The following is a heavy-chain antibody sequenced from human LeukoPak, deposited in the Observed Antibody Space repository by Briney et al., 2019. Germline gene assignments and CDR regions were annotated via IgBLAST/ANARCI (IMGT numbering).Heavy chain of an antibody. CDR1: GFTFSSYA. CDR2: ISGSGGST. CDR3: ARGNWESDFDY. J-gene: IGHJ4*02. D-gene: IGHD7-27*01. V-gene: IGHV3-23*01. Sequence: GGSLRLSCAASGFTFSSYAMSWVRQAPGKGLEWVSAISGSGGSTYYADSVKGRFTISRDNSKNTLYLQTNSLRAEDTAVYYCARGNWESDFDYWGQATLVTVSS.